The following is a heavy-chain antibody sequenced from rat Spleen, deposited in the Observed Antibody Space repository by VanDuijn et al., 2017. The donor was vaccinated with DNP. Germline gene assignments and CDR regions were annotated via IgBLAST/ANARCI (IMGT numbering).Heavy chain of an antibody. J-gene: IGHJ4*01. CDR3: ARDRGTVATGAMDA. V-gene: IGHV2-41*01. Sequence: QVQLKESGPGLVQPSQTLSLTCTVAGFSLTSYNVHWVRQFPGKYLEWMGVIWNTGGTQYNSALKSRLSISKDTSKSQVLLKVNSLQSEDTATYYCARDRGTVATGAMDAWGQGTSVTVSS. CDR1: GFSLTSYN. CDR2: IWNTGGT. D-gene: IGHD4-3*01.